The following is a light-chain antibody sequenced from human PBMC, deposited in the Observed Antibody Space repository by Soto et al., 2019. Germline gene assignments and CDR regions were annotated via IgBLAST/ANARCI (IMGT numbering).Light chain of an antibody. Sequence: EMVLTQSPATLSLSPGERATLSCRASQSVNSYLAWYQQKPGQAPRLLIYDTSSRATGIPARFSGSGSGTDFTLTISSLEPEDFAVYYCQQYNNWPPWTFGQGTKVDIK. CDR2: DTS. J-gene: IGKJ1*01. CDR1: QSVNSY. CDR3: QQYNNWPPWT. V-gene: IGKV3-11*01.